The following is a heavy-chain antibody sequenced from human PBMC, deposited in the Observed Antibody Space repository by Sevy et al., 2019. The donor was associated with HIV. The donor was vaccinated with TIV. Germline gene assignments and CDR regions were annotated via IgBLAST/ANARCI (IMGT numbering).Heavy chain of an antibody. CDR1: GFSFSKYG. D-gene: IGHD2-2*01. Sequence: GGSLRLSCAASGFSFSKYGMHWVRQAPGKGLEWLTFIQYDGSYKDYAGSVKGRLTISRDNAKNTLYPQMDSLRPEDTAVYFCAKLDCSDTNCYGGRYSYYGMDVWGQGTTVTVSS. CDR2: IQYDGSYK. J-gene: IGHJ6*02. CDR3: AKLDCSDTNCYGGRYSYYGMDV. V-gene: IGHV3-30*02.